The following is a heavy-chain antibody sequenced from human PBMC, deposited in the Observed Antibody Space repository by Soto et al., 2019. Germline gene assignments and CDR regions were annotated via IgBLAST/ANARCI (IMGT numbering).Heavy chain of an antibody. CDR2: ISGSGNNT. Sequence: PRGSLKISCVASGFTFSSYAMNWARQAPGKGLEWGSSISGSGNNTYYAESVMGRFTISRDNSENRVYLQMNSLTAEDTPLYACVKCKGGGWYLAYWGQGAKVTVSS. J-gene: IGHJ4*02. V-gene: IGHV3-23*01. D-gene: IGHD6-19*01. CDR3: VKCKGGGWYLAY. CDR1: GFTFSSYA.